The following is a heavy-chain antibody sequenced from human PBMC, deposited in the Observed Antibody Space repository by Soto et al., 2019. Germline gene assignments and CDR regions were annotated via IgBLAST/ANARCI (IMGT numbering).Heavy chain of an antibody. CDR1: GYTFTSYG. CDR3: AREGYYDILTGYYRRYFFDY. Sequence: GASVKVSCKASGYTFTSYGISWVRQAPGQGLEWMGWISAYNGNTNYAQKLQGRVTMTTDTSTSTAYMELRSLRSDDTAVYYCAREGYYDILTGYYRRYFFDYWGQGTLVTVSS. V-gene: IGHV1-18*01. J-gene: IGHJ4*02. CDR2: ISAYNGNT. D-gene: IGHD3-9*01.